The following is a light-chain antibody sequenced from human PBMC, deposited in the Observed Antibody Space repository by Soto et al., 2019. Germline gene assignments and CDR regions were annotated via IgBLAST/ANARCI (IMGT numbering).Light chain of an antibody. J-gene: IGLJ1*01. Sequence: QSVMTQPPSVSEAPGPRVTISCSGSSSNIGSSAVNWYQHVQVEAPQLLIYYDDLLSSGVPARFSGSKSGISASLAISGLQSEDEGDYYCAAWDHSLNGHVFGSGTKVTVL. V-gene: IGLV1-36*01. CDR2: YDD. CDR1: SSNIGSSA. CDR3: AAWDHSLNGHV.